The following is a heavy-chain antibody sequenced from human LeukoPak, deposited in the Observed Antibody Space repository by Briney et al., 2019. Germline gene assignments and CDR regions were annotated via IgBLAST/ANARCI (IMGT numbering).Heavy chain of an antibody. V-gene: IGHV4-59*11. D-gene: IGHD3-22*01. J-gene: IGHJ3*01. CDR3: ARLLDNDISGDPDTFDV. Sequence: SETLSLTCTVSGGSLSGHYWSWIRQPPGKRLERIGYVSYTGRTKYNPSLQSRVTIPIDTSKSQFSLKLTSVTSADTAVYSCARLLDNDISGDPDTFDVWGQGTTVIVSS. CDR2: VSYTGRT. CDR1: GGSLSGHY.